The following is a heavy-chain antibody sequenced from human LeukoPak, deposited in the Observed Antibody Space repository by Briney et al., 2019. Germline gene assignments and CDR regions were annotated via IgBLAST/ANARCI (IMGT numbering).Heavy chain of an antibody. CDR2: IYYSGST. CDR3: ARPYTSGYRGAFDI. CDR1: GGSISSYY. D-gene: IGHD6-19*01. Sequence: SETLSLTCTVSGGSISSYYWSWIRQPPGKGLEWIGYIYYSGSTNYNPSLKSRVTISVDTSKNQFSLKLSSVTAADTAVYYCARPYTSGYRGAFDIWGQGTMVTVSS. V-gene: IGHV4-59*01. J-gene: IGHJ3*02.